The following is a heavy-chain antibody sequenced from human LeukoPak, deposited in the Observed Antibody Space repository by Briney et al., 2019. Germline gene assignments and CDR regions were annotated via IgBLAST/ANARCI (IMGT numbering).Heavy chain of an antibody. CDR3: QSRYLEWLLEY. V-gene: IGHV4-39*01. J-gene: IGHJ4*02. D-gene: IGHD3-3*01. CDR1: GGSIDSNNYY. Sequence: SETLSLTCTVSGGSIDSNNYYWGWIRQPPGKGLEWIGSIYSSGSAYYNPSLKSRVTISVDTSKNQFSLRLSSVTAADTAVYYCQSRYLEWLLEYWGQGTLVTVSS. CDR2: IYSSGSA.